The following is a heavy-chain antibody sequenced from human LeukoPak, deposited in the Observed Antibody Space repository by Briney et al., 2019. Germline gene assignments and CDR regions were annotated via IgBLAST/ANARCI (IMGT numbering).Heavy chain of an antibody. J-gene: IGHJ4*02. CDR3: ARLNRSGYYTGRGGPFDY. CDR1: GGSISSSSYY. CDR2: IYYSGST. D-gene: IGHD3-3*01. Sequence: SETLSLTCRVSGGSISSSSYYWGWIRQPPGKGLEWIGSIYYSGSTYYNPSLKSRVTISVDTSKNQFSLKLSSVTAADTAVYYCARLNRSGYYTGRGGPFDYWGQGTLVAVSS. V-gene: IGHV4-39*01.